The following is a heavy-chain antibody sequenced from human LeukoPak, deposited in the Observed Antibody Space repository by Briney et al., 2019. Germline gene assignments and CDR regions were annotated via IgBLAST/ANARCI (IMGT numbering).Heavy chain of an antibody. D-gene: IGHD3-10*01. CDR2: INPDGSDT. J-gene: IGHJ4*02. CDR1: GFTFSSYW. V-gene: IGHV3-7*01. CDR3: ARDPSRGGVISDCDY. Sequence: GGSLRLSCEASGFTFSSYWMGWARQAPGKGLEWVANINPDGSDTYYADSVKGRFTISRDNANTSLYLQMNILRDEDTAVYYCARDPSRGGVISDCDYWGQGTLVAVSS.